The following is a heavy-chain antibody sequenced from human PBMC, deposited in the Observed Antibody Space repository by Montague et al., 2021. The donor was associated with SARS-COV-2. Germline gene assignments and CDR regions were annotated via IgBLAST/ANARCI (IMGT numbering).Heavy chain of an antibody. CDR2: ISDSGST. J-gene: IGHJ6*02. V-gene: IGHV4-59*12. D-gene: IGHD2-15*01. CDR1: GGSISSFY. CDR3: ARDLGEVVVAAYNYYYYGMDV. Sequence: SETLSLTCTVSGGSISSFYWSWFRQPPGKGLERIGYISDSGSTNYNPSLTSRVTMSVDTSKNQFSLKVNSVTAADTAVYYCARDLGEVVVAAYNYYYYGMDVWGQGTTVTVSS.